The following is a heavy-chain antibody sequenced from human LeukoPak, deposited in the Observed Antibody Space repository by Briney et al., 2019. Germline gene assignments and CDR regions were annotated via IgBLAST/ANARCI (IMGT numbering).Heavy chain of an antibody. CDR2: INSDGSWT. J-gene: IGHJ4*02. CDR1: GNYW. CDR3: AKKYGVTVYGSGLNYFDY. Sequence: AGGSLRLSCAASGNYWMHWVRQVPGKGLVWVSHINSDGSWTSYADSVKGRFTISRDNSKNTLYLQMNSLRAEDTAIYYCAKKYGVTVYGSGLNYFDYWGQGTLVTVSS. V-gene: IGHV3-74*01. D-gene: IGHD6-19*01.